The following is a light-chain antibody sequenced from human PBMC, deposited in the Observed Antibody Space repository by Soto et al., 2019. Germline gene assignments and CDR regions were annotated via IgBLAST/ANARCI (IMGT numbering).Light chain of an antibody. CDR2: TAS. J-gene: IGKJ5*01. CDR1: QSVGSN. Sequence: EIVMTQSPSTLSVSPGERATLSCRASQSVGSNLGWYQQKPGQAPRLLIYTASTRATGVPARFSGSGSGTEVIITISSLQSADVSVSYCLQYNHRPPVTFGQGTRLEIK. CDR3: LQYNHRPPVT. V-gene: IGKV3-15*01.